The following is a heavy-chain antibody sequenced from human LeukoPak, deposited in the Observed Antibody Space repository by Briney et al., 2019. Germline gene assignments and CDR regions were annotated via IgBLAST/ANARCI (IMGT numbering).Heavy chain of an antibody. V-gene: IGHV4-59*01. Sequence: SSETLSLTCTVSGGSISSYYWSWIRQPPGKGLEWIGYIYYSGSTNYNPSLKSRVTISVDTSKNQFSLKLSSVTAADTAVYYCAREKGPYGGSGYFDYWGQGTLVTVSS. CDR3: AREKGPYGGSGYFDY. CDR1: GGSISSYY. CDR2: IYYSGST. J-gene: IGHJ4*02. D-gene: IGHD4-23*01.